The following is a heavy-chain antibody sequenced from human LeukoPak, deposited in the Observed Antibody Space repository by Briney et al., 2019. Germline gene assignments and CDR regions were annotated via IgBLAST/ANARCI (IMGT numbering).Heavy chain of an antibody. CDR2: ITSSSSYI. CDR3: AKVTSSWNYFDY. Sequence: PGGSLRLSCAASGFTFNTYSMNWVRQAPGKGLEWVSSITSSSSYIYYADSVKGRFTISRDNSKNTLYLQMNSLRAEDTAVYYCAKVTSSWNYFDYWGQGAPVTVSS. D-gene: IGHD6-13*01. CDR1: GFTFNTYS. J-gene: IGHJ4*02. V-gene: IGHV3-21*04.